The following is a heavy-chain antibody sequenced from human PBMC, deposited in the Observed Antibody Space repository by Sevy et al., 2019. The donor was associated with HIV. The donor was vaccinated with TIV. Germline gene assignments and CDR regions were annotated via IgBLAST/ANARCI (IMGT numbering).Heavy chain of an antibody. Sequence: GGSLRLSCAASTFSVTDNYMSWVRQAPGKGLEGVSTIYSGGSTFYADSVKGRFTISRDNSKNTLYLQMNSLRAEDTAVYYCARDRYYDASGYYYYYYGLDVWGQGTTVTVSS. D-gene: IGHD3-22*01. J-gene: IGHJ6*02. V-gene: IGHV3-66*01. CDR3: ARDRYYDASGYYYYYYGLDV. CDR1: TFSVTDNY. CDR2: IYSGGST.